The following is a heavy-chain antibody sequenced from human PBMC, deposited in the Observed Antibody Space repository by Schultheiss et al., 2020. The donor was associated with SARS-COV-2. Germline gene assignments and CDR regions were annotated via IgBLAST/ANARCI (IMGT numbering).Heavy chain of an antibody. J-gene: IGHJ4*02. D-gene: IGHD2-15*01. Sequence: ASVKVSCKASGYTFTSYGISWVRQAPGQGLEWMGWINPNSGGTSYVQKFQGRVTMTRDTSTSTVYMELSSLRSEDTAVYYCATDANRVPATYLDYWGQGTLVTVSS. CDR1: GYTFTSYG. V-gene: IGHV1-18*01. CDR3: ATDANRVPATYLDY. CDR2: INPNSGGT.